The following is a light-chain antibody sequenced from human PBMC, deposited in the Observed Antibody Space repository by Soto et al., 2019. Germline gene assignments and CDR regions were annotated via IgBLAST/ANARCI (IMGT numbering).Light chain of an antibody. CDR3: QQYDSFSVT. CDR2: DSS. CDR1: QSISSW. Sequence: DIQMTQSPSTLSASVGDRVTITCRASQSISSWLAWYQQKPGRAPKLLIYDSSSLESGVPSRFSGSGSGTECRLTISTMKKDDVATYYCQQYDSFSVTFGQGTRLEIK. V-gene: IGKV1-5*01. J-gene: IGKJ5*01.